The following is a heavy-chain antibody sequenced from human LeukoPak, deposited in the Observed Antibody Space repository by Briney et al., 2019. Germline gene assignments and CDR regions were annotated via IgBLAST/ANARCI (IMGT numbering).Heavy chain of an antibody. J-gene: IGHJ4*02. CDR2: IYYSGST. Sequence: PSETLSLTCTVSGGSISSSSYYWGWIRQPPGKGLEWIGSIYYSGSTYYNPSLKSRVTISVHTPRNQFSLKLSSVTAADTAVYYCARDRNWNSPVYFDYWGQGTLVTVSS. D-gene: IGHD1-7*01. V-gene: IGHV4-39*07. CDR3: ARDRNWNSPVYFDY. CDR1: GGSISSSSYY.